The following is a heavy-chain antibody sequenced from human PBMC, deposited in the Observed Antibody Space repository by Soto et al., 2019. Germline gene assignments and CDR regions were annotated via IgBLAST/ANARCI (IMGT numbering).Heavy chain of an antibody. CDR3: ARDTRATRNGMDV. J-gene: IGHJ6*02. V-gene: IGHV3-53*01. CDR2: IYSGGST. CDR1: GFTVSSNY. Sequence: GWSLRLSCAASGFTVSSNYMSWVRQAPGKGLEWVSVIYSGGSTYYADSVRGRFTISRDNSKNTLYLQMKSLRAEDTAVYYCARDTRATRNGMDVWCQRTTVTVS. D-gene: IGHD2-15*01.